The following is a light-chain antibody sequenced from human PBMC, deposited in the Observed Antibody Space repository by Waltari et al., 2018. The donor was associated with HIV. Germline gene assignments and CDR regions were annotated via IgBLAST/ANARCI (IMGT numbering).Light chain of an antibody. CDR3: QQYNNWRPKGLT. V-gene: IGKV3-15*01. J-gene: IGKJ4*01. Sequence: DIVMTQSPATLSASLGDRVTLSCRASQSVSSYLAWYQQKPGQAPRLLIYGASTRASGSRAGFSSSRARTEFTLTISSLQSEDFAVNDCQQYNNWRPKGLTFGGGTKVEIK. CDR1: QSVSSY. CDR2: GAS.